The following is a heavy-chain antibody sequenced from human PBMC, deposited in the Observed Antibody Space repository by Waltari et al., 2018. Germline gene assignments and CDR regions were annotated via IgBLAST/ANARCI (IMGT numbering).Heavy chain of an antibody. CDR1: GYTFTSYY. D-gene: IGHD6-13*01. J-gene: IGHJ4*02. V-gene: IGHV1-46*01. CDR2: INPSGGST. Sequence: QVQQVQSGAEVKKPGASVTVSCKASGYTFTSYYMHWVRQAPGQGLEWMGIINPSGGSTSYAQKFQGRVTMTRDTSTITVYMELSSLRSEDTAVYYCARDPPVAAGLDYWGQGTLVTVSS. CDR3: ARDPPVAAGLDY.